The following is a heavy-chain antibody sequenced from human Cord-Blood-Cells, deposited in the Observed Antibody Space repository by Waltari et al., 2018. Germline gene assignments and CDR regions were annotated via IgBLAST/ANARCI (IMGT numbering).Heavy chain of an antibody. CDR1: GFTFSSYA. CDR2: ISYDGSNK. V-gene: IGHV3-30-3*01. CDR3: VAPNGSGSYDY. J-gene: IGHJ4*02. Sequence: QVQLVESGGGVVQPGRSLRLSCAASGFTFSSYAMHWVRQAPGKGLAWVAVISYDGSNKYYADSVKGRFTISRDNSKNTLYLQMNSLRAEDTAVYYCVAPNGSGSYDYWGQGTLVTVSS. D-gene: IGHD3-10*01.